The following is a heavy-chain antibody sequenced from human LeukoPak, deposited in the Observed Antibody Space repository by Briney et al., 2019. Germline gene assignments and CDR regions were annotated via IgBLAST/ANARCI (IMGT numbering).Heavy chain of an antibody. D-gene: IGHD3-22*01. CDR3: AKSLSITMIVVVYDY. Sequence: GGSLRLSCAASGFTFSSYAMSWVRQAPGKGLEWVSAISGSGGSTYHADSVKGRFTISRDNSKNTLYLQMNSLRAEDTAVYYCAKSLSITMIVVVYDYWGQGTLVTVSS. J-gene: IGHJ4*02. V-gene: IGHV3-23*01. CDR1: GFTFSSYA. CDR2: ISGSGGST.